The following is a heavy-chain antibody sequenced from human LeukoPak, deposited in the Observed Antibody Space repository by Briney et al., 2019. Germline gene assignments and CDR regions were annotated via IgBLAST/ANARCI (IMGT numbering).Heavy chain of an antibody. CDR2: IYYSGST. V-gene: IGHV4-59*12. D-gene: IGHD3-10*01. Sequence: PSETLSLTCTVSGGSISSYCWSWIRQPPGKRLEWIGYIYYSGSTNYNPSLKSRVTISVDRSKNQFSLKLSSVTAADTAVYYCARAAGSYDNWFDPWGQGTLVTVSS. CDR3: ARAAGSYDNWFDP. CDR1: GGSISSYC. J-gene: IGHJ5*02.